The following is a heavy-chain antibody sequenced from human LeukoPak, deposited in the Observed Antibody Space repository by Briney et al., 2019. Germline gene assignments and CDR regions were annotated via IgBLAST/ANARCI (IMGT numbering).Heavy chain of an antibody. Sequence: ASVKVSCKASGYTFTAYYVHWVRQAPGQGPEWMGDIIPIFGTANYAQKFQGRVTITTDESTSTAYMELSSLRSEDTAVYYCARVGSWGYDSSGSLDPNAFDYWGQGTLVTVSS. D-gene: IGHD3-22*01. V-gene: IGHV1-69*05. J-gene: IGHJ4*02. CDR2: IIPIFGTA. CDR3: ARVGSWGYDSSGSLDPNAFDY. CDR1: GYTFTAYY.